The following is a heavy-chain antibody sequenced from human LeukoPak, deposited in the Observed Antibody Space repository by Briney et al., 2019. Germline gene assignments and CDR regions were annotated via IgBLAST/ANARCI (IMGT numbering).Heavy chain of an antibody. V-gene: IGHV1-2*02. J-gene: IGHJ6*02. Sequence: GASVKVSCKASGYTFTGYYMHWVRQAPGQGLEWMGWINPNSGGTNYAQKFQGRVTMTRDTSVSTAYMELSRLRSDDTAVYYCARVVPPDYYYYGMDVWGQGTTVTVSS. CDR1: GYTFTGYY. CDR2: INPNSGGT. CDR3: ARVVPPDYYYYGMDV.